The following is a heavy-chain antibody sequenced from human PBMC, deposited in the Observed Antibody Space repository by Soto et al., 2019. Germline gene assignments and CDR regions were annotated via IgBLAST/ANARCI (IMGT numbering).Heavy chain of an antibody. CDR1: GGSISSYY. V-gene: IGHV4-59*01. CDR2: IYYSGST. Sequence: KTSETLSLTCTVSGGSISSYYWSWIRQPPGKGLEWIGYIYYSGSTNYNPSLKSRVTISVDTSKNQFSLKLSSVTAADTAVYYCARGADPYDYWGQGTLVTVSS. CDR3: ARGADPYDY. D-gene: IGHD1-26*01. J-gene: IGHJ4*02.